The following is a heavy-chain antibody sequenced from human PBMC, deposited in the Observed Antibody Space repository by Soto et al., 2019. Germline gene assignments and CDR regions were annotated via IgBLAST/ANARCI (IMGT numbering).Heavy chain of an antibody. D-gene: IGHD2-15*01. CDR3: ARDRCSGGSCYSGREWRDFDY. Sequence: QVQLQESGPGLVKPSGTLSFTCAVSGGSISSSNWWSWVRQPPGKGLEWIGEIYHSGSTNYNPSPKSRVTISVDKSKNQFSLKLSSVTAADTAVYYCARDRCSGGSCYSGREWRDFDYWGQGTLVTVSS. CDR2: IYHSGST. CDR1: GGSISSSNW. V-gene: IGHV4-4*02. J-gene: IGHJ4*02.